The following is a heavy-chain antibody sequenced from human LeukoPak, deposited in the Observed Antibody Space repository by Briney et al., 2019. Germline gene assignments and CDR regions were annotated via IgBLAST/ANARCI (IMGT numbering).Heavy chain of an antibody. V-gene: IGHV4-31*03. CDR1: GGSINSVGYY. D-gene: IGHD2-15*01. CDR3: ARVSCSGGSCYFGY. J-gene: IGHJ4*02. Sequence: PSQILSLTCTVSGGSINSVGYYWSWIRQHPAKGLEWIVYIYYSGSTYYNPSLKSRVIISVDTSKNQFSLKLCSVTAADTAVYYCARVSCSGGSCYFGYWGQGTLVTVSS. CDR2: IYYSGST.